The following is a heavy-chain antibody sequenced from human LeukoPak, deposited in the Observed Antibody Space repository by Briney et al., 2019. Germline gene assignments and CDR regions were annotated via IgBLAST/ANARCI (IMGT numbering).Heavy chain of an antibody. CDR2: ISGSSGYI. CDR3: ASDYSSSPALWY. CDR1: GFTFSNYN. D-gene: IGHD6-13*01. Sequence: PGGSLRLSCAASGFTFSNYNMNWVRQAPGKGLEWVSSISGSSGYIYYADSVKGRFSISRDNAKNSLYLQMNSLRAEDTAVYYCASDYSSSPALWYWGQGTLVTVSS. V-gene: IGHV3-21*01. J-gene: IGHJ4*02.